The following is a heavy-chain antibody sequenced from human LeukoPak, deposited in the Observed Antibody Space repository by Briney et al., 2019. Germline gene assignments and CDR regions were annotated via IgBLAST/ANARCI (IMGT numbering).Heavy chain of an antibody. CDR1: GFTFSSYA. Sequence: GGSLRLSCAASGFTFSSYAMSWVRQAPGKGLDWVAVISNDGSKKYYADSVKGRFTISRDNSKNTLSLQVSSLRTEDTAVYYCAKDRYSYAFEYSDSWGQGTLVTVSS. V-gene: IGHV3-30*18. D-gene: IGHD5-18*01. CDR2: ISNDGSKK. CDR3: AKDRYSYAFEYSDS. J-gene: IGHJ4*02.